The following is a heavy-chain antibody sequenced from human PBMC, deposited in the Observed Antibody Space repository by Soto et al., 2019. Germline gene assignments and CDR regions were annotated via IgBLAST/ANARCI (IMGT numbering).Heavy chain of an antibody. J-gene: IGHJ4*02. Sequence: PGGSLRLSCTASGFTFGDYAMSWFRQAPGKGLEWVGFIRSKAYGGTTEYAASVKGRFTISRDDSKSIAYLQMNSLKTEDTAVYYCTREVINSGWYLFDYWGQGTLVTVSS. CDR2: IRSKAYGGTT. CDR3: TREVINSGWYLFDY. D-gene: IGHD6-19*01. CDR1: GFTFGDYA. V-gene: IGHV3-49*03.